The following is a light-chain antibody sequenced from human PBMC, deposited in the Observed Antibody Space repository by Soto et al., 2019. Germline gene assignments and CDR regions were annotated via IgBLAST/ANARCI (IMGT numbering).Light chain of an antibody. V-gene: IGKV3-11*01. CDR1: QSINSQ. CDR2: DAS. J-gene: IGKJ4*01. CDR3: EQRSS. Sequence: EIVVTQSPATLSLSPGERATLSCRASQSINSQLAWYQQKPGQAPRLLIYDASNTATGIPARFSGSGSGTDFTLTISSLEPEDFAVYYCEQRSSFGGGTKVEIK.